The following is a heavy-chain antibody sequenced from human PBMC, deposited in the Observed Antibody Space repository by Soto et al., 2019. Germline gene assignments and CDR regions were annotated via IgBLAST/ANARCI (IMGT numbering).Heavy chain of an antibody. D-gene: IGHD5-18*01. V-gene: IGHV1-18*01. CDR2: ISTSNGNT. J-gene: IGHJ4*02. CDR3: ARDVGNGYGYGYGY. Sequence: QVQLVQSGAEVKKPGASVTVSCKVSGYTFTSYGISWVRQAPGQGREWMGWISTSNGNTNHAQKLQGRVTMTTDTSTSTAYMELRSLRSDDTDVYYCARDVGNGYGYGYGYWCQGTLVTVSS. CDR1: GYTFTSYG.